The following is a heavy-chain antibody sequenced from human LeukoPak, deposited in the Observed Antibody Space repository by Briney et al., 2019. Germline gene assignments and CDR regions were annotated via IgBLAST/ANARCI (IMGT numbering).Heavy chain of an antibody. J-gene: IGHJ3*02. CDR2: IYNSGST. D-gene: IGHD1-26*01. CDR3: ARQGGSFAFDI. Sequence: SETLSLTCTVSGGSIGSNYWSWIRQPPGKGLEWIGYIYNSGSTNYNPSLKSRVTISVDTSKNQFSLKLNSVTAADTAVYYCARQGGSFAFDIWGQGTMVTVSS. V-gene: IGHV4-59*08. CDR1: GGSIGSNY.